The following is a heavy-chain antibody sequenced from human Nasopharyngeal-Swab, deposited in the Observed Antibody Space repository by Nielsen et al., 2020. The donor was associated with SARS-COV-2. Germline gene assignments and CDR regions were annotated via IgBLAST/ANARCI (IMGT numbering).Heavy chain of an antibody. CDR2: INPNSGGT. Sequence: ASVKVSCKASGYTFTGYYIHWVRQAPGQGLEWMGWINPNSGGTNYAQKLQGRVTMTTDTSTSTAYMELRSLRSDDTAVYYCARCRNYFTPFDPWGQGTLVTVSS. CDR1: GYTFTGYY. CDR3: ARCRNYFTPFDP. D-gene: IGHD1-7*01. J-gene: IGHJ5*02. V-gene: IGHV1-2*02.